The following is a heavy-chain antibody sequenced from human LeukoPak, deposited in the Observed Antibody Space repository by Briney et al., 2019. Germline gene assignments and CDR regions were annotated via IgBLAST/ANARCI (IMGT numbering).Heavy chain of an antibody. CDR3: ARESQDSSGFSFFDY. V-gene: IGHV3-7*03. D-gene: IGHD3-22*01. CDR1: DLILSNYW. CDR2: IKQDGTKK. J-gene: IGHJ4*02. Sequence: GGSLRLSCAAFDLILSNYWMSWVRQVPGKGLEWVANIKQDGTKKYYVDSVKGRFTASRDNAQNSLYLQMNSLRAEDSAIYYCARESQDSSGFSFFDYWGQGTPVTVSS.